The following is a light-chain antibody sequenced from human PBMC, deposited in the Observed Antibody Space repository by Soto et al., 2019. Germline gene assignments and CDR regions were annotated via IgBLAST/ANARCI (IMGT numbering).Light chain of an antibody. V-gene: IGLV1-44*01. CDR1: SSNIGSYT. CDR2: GNN. Sequence: QSVLTQPPSASGTHGQTVTISCSGSSSNIGSYTVSWYQQLPGTAPKLLIYGNNQRPSGVPDRFSGSKSGTSVSLAISGLQSEDEADYFCAAWDDSLNGRVFGGGTNFTVL. CDR3: AAWDDSLNGRV. J-gene: IGLJ3*02.